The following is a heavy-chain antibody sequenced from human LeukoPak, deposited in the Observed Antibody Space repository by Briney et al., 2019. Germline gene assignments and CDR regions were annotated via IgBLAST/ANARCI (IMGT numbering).Heavy chain of an antibody. CDR3: AISSPLPYYFDY. D-gene: IGHD3-10*01. Sequence: PGGSPRLSCAASGFTFSSYGMHWVRQAPGKGLEWVAVISYDGSNKYYADSVKGRFTISRDNSKNTLYLQMNSLRAEDTAVYYCAISSPLPYYFDYWGQGTLVTVSS. J-gene: IGHJ4*02. CDR2: ISYDGSNK. V-gene: IGHV3-30*03. CDR1: GFTFSSYG.